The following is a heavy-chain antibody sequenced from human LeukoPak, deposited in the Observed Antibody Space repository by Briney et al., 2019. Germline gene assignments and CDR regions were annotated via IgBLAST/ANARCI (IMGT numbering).Heavy chain of an antibody. CDR2: IIPIFGTS. CDR3: ARRYCTNGVCYHDRGAFDI. J-gene: IGHJ3*02. D-gene: IGHD2-8*01. CDR1: RGTFSSYA. V-gene: IGHV1-69*06. Sequence: GASVKVSCKASRGTFSSYAISWVRQAPGQGLEWMGGIIPIFGTSNYAQKFQGRVTIIADKSTSTAYMELSSLRSEDTAVYYCARRYCTNGVCYHDRGAFDIWGQGTMVTVSS.